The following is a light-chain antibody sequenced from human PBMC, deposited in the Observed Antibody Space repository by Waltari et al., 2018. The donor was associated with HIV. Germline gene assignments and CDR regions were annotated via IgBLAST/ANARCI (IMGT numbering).Light chain of an antibody. V-gene: IGLV3-21*02. CDR3: QVWDTSRDHVI. Sequence: SYVLTQPPSVSVAPGQTASISCGGNNIGSKSVSWYQQKPGQAPVLFVYDDSDPPSGIPERFSGSNSGNTATLTISRVEAGDEADYYCQVWDTSRDHVIFGGGTKLTVL. J-gene: IGLJ2*01. CDR2: DDS. CDR1: NIGSKS.